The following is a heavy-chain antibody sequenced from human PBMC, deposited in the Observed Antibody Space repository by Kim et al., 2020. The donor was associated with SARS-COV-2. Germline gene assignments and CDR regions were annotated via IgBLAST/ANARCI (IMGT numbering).Heavy chain of an antibody. CDR3: ARDRGYCSGGSCYDYYYGMDV. CDR1: GGTFSSYA. CDR2: IIPIFDTA. J-gene: IGHJ6*02. Sequence: SVKVSCKASGGTFSSYAISWVRQAPGQGLEWMGGIIPIFDTANYAQKFQGRVTITADESTSTAYMELSSLRSEDTAVYYCARDRGYCSGGSCYDYYYGMDVWGPGTPVTVSS. V-gene: IGHV1-69*13. D-gene: IGHD2-15*01.